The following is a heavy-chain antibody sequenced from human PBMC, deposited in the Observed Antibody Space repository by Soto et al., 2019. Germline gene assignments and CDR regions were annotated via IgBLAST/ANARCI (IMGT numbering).Heavy chain of an antibody. D-gene: IGHD6-19*01. J-gene: IGHJ4*02. Sequence: QLQLQESGPGLVKPSETLSLTCTVSGGSISSSSYYWGWIRQPPGKGLEWIGSIYYSGSTYYNPSLKXXVXTXEDTSKNQFSLKLSSVTAADTAVYYCASRHSSGIDYWGQGTLVTVSS. CDR2: IYYSGST. V-gene: IGHV4-39*01. CDR1: GGSISSSSYY. CDR3: ASRHSSGIDY.